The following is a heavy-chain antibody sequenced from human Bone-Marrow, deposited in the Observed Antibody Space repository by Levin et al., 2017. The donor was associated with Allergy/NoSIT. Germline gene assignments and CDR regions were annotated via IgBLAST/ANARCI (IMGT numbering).Heavy chain of an antibody. D-gene: IGHD2-2*01. CDR1: GFTFSSYS. CDR2: ISSSSSTI. CDR3: ARDSLYCSSTSCYAVTGLLGY. Sequence: GESLKISCAASGFTFSSYSMNWVRQAPGKGLEWVSYISSSSSTIYYADSVKGRFTISRDNAKNSLYLQMNSLRDEDTAVYYCARDSLYCSSTSCYAVTGLLGYWGQGTLVTVSS. V-gene: IGHV3-48*02. J-gene: IGHJ4*02.